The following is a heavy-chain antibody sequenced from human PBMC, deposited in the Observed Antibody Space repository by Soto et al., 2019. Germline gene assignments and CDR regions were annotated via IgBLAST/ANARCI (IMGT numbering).Heavy chain of an antibody. V-gene: IGHV4-39*01. Sequence: SETLSLTCTVSGGSISSSSYYWGWIRQPPGKGQEWIGSIYYSGSTYYNPSLKSRVTISVDTSKNQFSLKLSSVTAADTAVYYCARHARDIVLMVYAIPQGGYMDVWGKGTTVTVSS. CDR1: GGSISSSSYY. D-gene: IGHD2-8*01. CDR2: IYYSGST. J-gene: IGHJ6*03. CDR3: ARHARDIVLMVYAIPQGGYMDV.